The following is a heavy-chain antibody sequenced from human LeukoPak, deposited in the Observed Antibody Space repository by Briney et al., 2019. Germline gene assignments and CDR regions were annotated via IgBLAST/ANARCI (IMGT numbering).Heavy chain of an antibody. V-gene: IGHV4-31*03. Sequence: ASETLSLTCTVSGGSISSGGYYWSWIRRHPGKGLEWIGYIYYSGSTYYNPSLKSRVTISVDTSKNQFSLKLSSVTAADTAVYYCAREGSDNWFDPWGQGTLVTVSS. CDR3: AREGSDNWFDP. CDR2: IYYSGST. J-gene: IGHJ5*02. CDR1: GGSISSGGYY.